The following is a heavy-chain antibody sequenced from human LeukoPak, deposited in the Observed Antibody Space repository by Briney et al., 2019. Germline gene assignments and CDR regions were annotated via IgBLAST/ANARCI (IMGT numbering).Heavy chain of an antibody. J-gene: IGHJ5*02. CDR3: ARPHWISVAGDNWSDP. CDR2: MNPNSGNT. CDR1: GYTFTSYD. V-gene: IGHV1-8*01. Sequence: ASVKVSCKASGYTFTSYDINWVRQATGQGLEWMGWMNPNSGNTGYAQKFQGRVTMTRNTSIGTAYMELSSLRSEDTAVYYCARPHWISVAGDNWSDPWGQGTLVTVSS. D-gene: IGHD6-19*01.